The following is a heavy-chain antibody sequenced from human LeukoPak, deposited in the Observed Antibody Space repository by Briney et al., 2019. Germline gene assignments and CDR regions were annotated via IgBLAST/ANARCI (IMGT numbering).Heavy chain of an antibody. CDR2: IYTGGGT. J-gene: IGHJ5*02. Sequence: GGSLRLSCTDSELTVSRNYMAWVRQAPGKGLECVSVIYTGGGTFYADSVRGRLTISRDISKNTVSLQMNSLKAEDTAVYFCARVEMATSSLDLWGQGTLVIVSS. CDR3: ARVEMATSSLDL. CDR1: ELTVSRNY. V-gene: IGHV3-53*01. D-gene: IGHD5-24*01.